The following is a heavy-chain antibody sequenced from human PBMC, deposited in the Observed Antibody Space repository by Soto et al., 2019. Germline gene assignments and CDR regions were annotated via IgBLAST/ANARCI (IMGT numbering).Heavy chain of an antibody. J-gene: IGHJ4*02. CDR1: GFTFSDYY. V-gene: IGHV3-11*06. D-gene: IGHD3-22*01. Sequence: PGGSLRLSCVASGFTFSDYYMSWIRQAPGEGLEWVSSISSSASYTNDADSVKGRFTISRDNAKNSLYLQMNSLRAEDTAVYYCARDNCDSRGYLSGFYYWGQGALVTVSS. CDR3: ARDNCDSRGYLSGFYY. CDR2: ISSSASYT.